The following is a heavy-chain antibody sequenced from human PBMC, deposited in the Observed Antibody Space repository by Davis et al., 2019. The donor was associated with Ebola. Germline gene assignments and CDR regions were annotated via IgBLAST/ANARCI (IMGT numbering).Heavy chain of an antibody. V-gene: IGHV3-7*01. D-gene: IGHD3-3*01. J-gene: IGHJ6*02. CDR1: GFTFSSYW. Sequence: GGSLRLSCAASGFTFSSYWMSWVRQAPGKGLEWVANIKQDGSEKYYVDSVKGRFTISRDNAKNSLYLQMNSLRAEDTAVYYCARDILRFLEWLSPTPDVWGQGTTVTVSS. CDR3: ARDILRFLEWLSPTPDV. CDR2: IKQDGSEK.